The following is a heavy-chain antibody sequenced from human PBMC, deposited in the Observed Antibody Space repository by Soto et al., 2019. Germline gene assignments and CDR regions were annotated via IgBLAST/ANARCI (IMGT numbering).Heavy chain of an antibody. J-gene: IGHJ4*02. Sequence: AGGSLRLSCAASGFTFSSYGMHWVRQAPGKGLEWVAVIWYDGSNKYYADSVKGRSTISRDNSKNTLYLQMNSLRAEDTAVYYCARDSDPRSIDYWGQGTLVTVSS. CDR1: GFTFSSYG. CDR3: ARDSDPRSIDY. V-gene: IGHV3-33*01. CDR2: IWYDGSNK. D-gene: IGHD1-26*01.